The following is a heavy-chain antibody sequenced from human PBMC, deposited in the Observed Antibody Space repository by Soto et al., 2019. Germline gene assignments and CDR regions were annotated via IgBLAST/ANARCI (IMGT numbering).Heavy chain of an antibody. CDR3: ARDPLLDYGDSCFDY. D-gene: IGHD4-17*01. CDR1: GGCMSISGYD. J-gene: IGHJ4*02. CDR2: IYYSGST. V-gene: IGHV4-31*03. Sequence: SESMSITSTVCGGCMSISGYDWCWIRQHPGKGLEWIGYIYYSGSTYYNPSLKSRVTISVDTSKNQFSLKLSSVTAADTAVYYCARDPLLDYGDSCFDYWGQGTLVTVSS.